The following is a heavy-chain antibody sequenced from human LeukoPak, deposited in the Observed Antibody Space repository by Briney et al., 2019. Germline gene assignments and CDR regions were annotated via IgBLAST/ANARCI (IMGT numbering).Heavy chain of an antibody. J-gene: IGHJ6*03. Sequence: SETLSLTCTVSGGSIRSYYWSWIRQPPGKGLEWIGYIYYSGSTNYNPSLKSRVTISVDTSKNQFSLKLSSVTAADTAVYYCAAMVRGVIRYYYYYYMDVWGKGTTVTVSS. CDR1: GGSIRSYY. CDR3: AAMVRGVIRYYYYYYMDV. V-gene: IGHV4-59*01. D-gene: IGHD3-10*01. CDR2: IYYSGST.